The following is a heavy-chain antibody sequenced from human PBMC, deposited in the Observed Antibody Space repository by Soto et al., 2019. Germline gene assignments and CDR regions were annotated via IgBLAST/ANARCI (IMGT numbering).Heavy chain of an antibody. V-gene: IGHV3-30*18. CDR3: AKDSDQLLFDYYYYGMDV. J-gene: IGHJ6*02. D-gene: IGHD2-2*01. CDR1: GFTFSSFG. CDR2: VSYDGSLK. Sequence: QVQLVESGGGVVHPGRSLRLSCAASGFTFSSFGIHWVRQAPGKGLEWVAVVSYDGSLKYYADSVKGRFTISRDNSKNTLYLQINSLRPEDTALYYCAKDSDQLLFDYYYYGMDVWGQGTTVTVSS.